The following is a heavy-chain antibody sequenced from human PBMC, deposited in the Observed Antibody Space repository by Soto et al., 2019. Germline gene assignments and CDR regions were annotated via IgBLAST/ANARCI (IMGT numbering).Heavy chain of an antibody. V-gene: IGHV1-8*01. CDR3: ARVMLGGHSDY. CDR1: GCTFSNNV. D-gene: IGHD2-15*01. J-gene: IGHJ4*02. Sequence: ASVPVSCEASGCTFSNNVINWGRQGTGQGREWRGWMNPNSGNKGDAQKFQGRVTMTRDAAIRTAYIDLISLISDDTAVYYCARVMLGGHSDYWGQGTLVTVSS. CDR2: MNPNSGNK.